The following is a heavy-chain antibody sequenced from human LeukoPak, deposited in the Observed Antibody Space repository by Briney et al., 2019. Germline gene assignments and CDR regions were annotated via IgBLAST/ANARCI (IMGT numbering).Heavy chain of an antibody. D-gene: IGHD3-3*01. V-gene: IGHV3-74*01. J-gene: IGHJ3*02. Sequence: GGSLRLSCVASGFSLNGYSIHWVRRPPGQGLVWVSYIPDIGMSKFADSVKGRFSASRDNAQNTVDLQMNSLSVEDTALYYCVRDRYFYDDSDGRGFFGDIWGQGTTVIVSS. CDR1: GFSLNGYS. CDR3: VRDRYFYDDSDGRGFFGDI. CDR2: IPDIGMSK.